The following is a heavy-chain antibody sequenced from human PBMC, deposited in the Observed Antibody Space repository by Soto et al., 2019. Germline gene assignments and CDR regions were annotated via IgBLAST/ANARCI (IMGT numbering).Heavy chain of an antibody. Sequence: QVQLVQSGGGVVQAGNSLRLSCTASGLTFTSSSFHWVRQAPGKGLERVAVISETGDRQYSTESVRGRFLISRDSSKNTVYLQMNILRPEDTGVYFCARRLATTVSALGYWGQGALVTVSS. V-gene: IGHV3-30-3*01. J-gene: IGHJ4*02. CDR3: ARRLATTVSALGY. CDR1: GLTFTSSS. CDR2: ISETGDRQ. D-gene: IGHD4-17*01.